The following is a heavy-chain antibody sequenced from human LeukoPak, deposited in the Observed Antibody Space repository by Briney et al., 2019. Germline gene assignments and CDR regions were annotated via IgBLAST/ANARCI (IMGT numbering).Heavy chain of an antibody. CDR2: IYYSGST. Sequence: SETLSLTCTVSGGSISSSSYYWGWIRQPLGKGLEWIGSIYYSGSTYYNPSLKSRVTISVDTSKNQFSLKLSSVTAADTAVYYCARLSSIAPDFDYWGQGTLVTVSS. J-gene: IGHJ4*02. D-gene: IGHD6-6*01. CDR3: ARLSSIAPDFDY. CDR1: GGSISSSSYY. V-gene: IGHV4-39*01.